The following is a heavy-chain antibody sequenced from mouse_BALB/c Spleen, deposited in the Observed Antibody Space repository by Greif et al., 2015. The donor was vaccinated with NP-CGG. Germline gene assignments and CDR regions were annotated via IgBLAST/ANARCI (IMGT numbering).Heavy chain of an antibody. V-gene: IGHV5-17*02. CDR3: AREAILYDYGSSLCAMDY. CDR1: GFTFSSFG. J-gene: IGHJ4*01. CDR2: ISSGSSTI. Sequence: EVKLVESGGGLVQPGGSRKLSCAASGFTFSSFGMHWVRQAPEKGLEWVAYISSGSSTIYYADTVKGRFTISRDNPKNTPFLQMTSLRSEDTAMYYCAREAILYDYGSSLCAMDYWGQGTSVTVSS. D-gene: IGHD1-1*01.